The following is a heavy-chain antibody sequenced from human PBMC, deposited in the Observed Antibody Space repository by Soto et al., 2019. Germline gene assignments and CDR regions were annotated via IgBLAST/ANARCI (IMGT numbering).Heavy chain of an antibody. V-gene: IGHV4-34*12. D-gene: IGHD3-9*01. CDR3: TRSPASDWSDFDS. J-gene: IGHJ4*01. Sequence: QVQLQQWGAGLLKPSETLSVICAVYGGSFSGYYWSWIRQSPGRGLEWIGEIIQTGNSQNGGTNSNPSLQRRAAISVDTSKNQFSLRLNSVTAADTAVYYCTRSPASDWSDFDSWGHGILVTVSS. CDR1: GGSFSGYY. CDR2: IIQTGNSQNGGT.